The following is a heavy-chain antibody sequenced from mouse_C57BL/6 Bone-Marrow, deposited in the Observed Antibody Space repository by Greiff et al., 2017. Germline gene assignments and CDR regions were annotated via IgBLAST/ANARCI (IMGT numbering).Heavy chain of an antibody. CDR3: ARQGTTVVATYWYFDV. Sequence: EVQLVASGGDLVKPGGSLKLSCAASGFTFSSYGMSWVRQTPDKRLEWVATISSGGSYTYYPDSVKGRFTISRDNAKNTLYLQMSSLKSEDTAMYYCARQGTTVVATYWYFDVWGTGTTVTVSS. CDR2: ISSGGSYT. CDR1: GFTFSSYG. D-gene: IGHD1-1*01. V-gene: IGHV5-6*01. J-gene: IGHJ1*03.